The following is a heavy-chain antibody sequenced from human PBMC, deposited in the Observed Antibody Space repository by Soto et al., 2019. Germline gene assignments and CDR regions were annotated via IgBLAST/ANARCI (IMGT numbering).Heavy chain of an antibody. CDR3: AKTPLTILTAIFWFHX. J-gene: IGHJ5*02. D-gene: IGHD3-3*01. V-gene: IGHV3-23*01. CDR1: GFTFNSYA. CDR2: ISSSGDST. Sequence: GGSLRLSCAASGFTFNSYAMSWVRQAPGKGLEWVSSISSSGDSTYYADAVKGRFTISIDNSKNTLYLEMNSLRAEDTALYYCAKTPLTILTAIFWFHXWGQGTLLTVSX.